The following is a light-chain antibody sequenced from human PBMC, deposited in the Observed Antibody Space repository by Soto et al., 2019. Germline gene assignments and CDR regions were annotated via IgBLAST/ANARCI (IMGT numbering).Light chain of an antibody. Sequence: DIRMTQSPSSLSASVGDRVTITCRASQSISSYLNWYQQKPGKAPKLLIYAASSLQSGVPSRFSGSGSGTDFTLTISSLQPEDFATYSCQQSYSTPPITFGPGTKVDIK. V-gene: IGKV1-39*01. CDR3: QQSYSTPPIT. J-gene: IGKJ3*01. CDR2: AAS. CDR1: QSISSY.